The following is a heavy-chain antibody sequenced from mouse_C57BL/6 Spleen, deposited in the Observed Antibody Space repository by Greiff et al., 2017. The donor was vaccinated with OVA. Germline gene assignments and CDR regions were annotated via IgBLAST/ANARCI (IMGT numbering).Heavy chain of an antibody. CDR2: INYDGSST. CDR1: GFTFSDYY. Sequence: EVMLVESEGGLVQPGSSMKLSCTASGFTFSDYYMAWVRQVPEKGLEWVANINYDGSSTYYLDSLKSRFIISRDNAKNILYLQMSSLKSEDTATYYCARAYSNFFDYWGQGTTLTVSS. J-gene: IGHJ2*01. V-gene: IGHV5-16*01. CDR3: ARAYSNFFDY. D-gene: IGHD2-5*01.